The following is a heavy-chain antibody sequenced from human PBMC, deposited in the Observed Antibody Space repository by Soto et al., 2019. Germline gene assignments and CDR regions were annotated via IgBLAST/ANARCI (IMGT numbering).Heavy chain of an antibody. CDR2: IIPIFGTA. D-gene: IGHD2-8*01. V-gene: IGHV1-69*13. CDR3: ATPPEGYCTNGVCYTTLFY. CDR1: GYTFTNYG. J-gene: IGHJ4*02. Sequence: GASVKVSCKASGYTFTNYGISWVRQAPGQGLEWMGGIIPIFGTANYAQKFQGRVTITADESTSTAYMERSSLRSEDTAVYYCATPPEGYCTNGVCYTTLFYWGQGTLVTVS.